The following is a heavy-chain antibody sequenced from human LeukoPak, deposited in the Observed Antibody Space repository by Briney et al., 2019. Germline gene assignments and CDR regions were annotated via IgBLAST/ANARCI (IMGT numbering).Heavy chain of an antibody. Sequence: WTWIXQPAGKGLEWIGRMYGSGIADYNPSLKSRVTMSADTSKNLFSLKLSSVTAADTGVYYCARVYCGGGNCYHFDYWGQGTLVTVSS. J-gene: IGHJ4*02. CDR2: MYGSGIA. CDR3: ARVYCGGGNCYHFDY. V-gene: IGHV4-4*07. D-gene: IGHD2-15*01.